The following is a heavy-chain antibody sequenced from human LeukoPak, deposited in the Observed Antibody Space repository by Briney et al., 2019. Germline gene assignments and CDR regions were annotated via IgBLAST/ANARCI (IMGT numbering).Heavy chain of an antibody. J-gene: IGHJ5*02. D-gene: IGHD6-19*01. CDR3: TRELRGSGFDP. V-gene: IGHV3-48*03. Sequence: GRSLRLSCAASGFTFSSNEMNWVRQAPGKGLEWVSYISSSGSTIYYADSVKGRFTISRDNAKNSLYLQMNSLRAGDTAVYYCTRELRGSGFDPWGQGTLVTVSA. CDR2: ISSSGSTI. CDR1: GFTFSSNE.